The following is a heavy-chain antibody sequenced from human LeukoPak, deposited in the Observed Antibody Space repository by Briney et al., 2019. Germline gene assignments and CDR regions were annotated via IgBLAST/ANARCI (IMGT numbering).Heavy chain of an antibody. D-gene: IGHD5-18*01. CDR1: GFTFSSYA. J-gene: IGHJ4*02. Sequence: GGSLRLSCAASGFTFSSYAMSWVRQAPGEGLEWVSSISGSGGSTYYADSVKGRFTISRDNSKNTLYLQMNSLRAEDSAVYYCAKVRLQYFDYWGQGTLVTVSS. CDR2: ISGSGGST. V-gene: IGHV3-23*01. CDR3: AKVRLQYFDY.